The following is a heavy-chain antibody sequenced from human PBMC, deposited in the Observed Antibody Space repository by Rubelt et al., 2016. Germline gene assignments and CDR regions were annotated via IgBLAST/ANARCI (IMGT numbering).Heavy chain of an antibody. CDR1: GYSLSTSGVG. CDR2: IYRDDDK. D-gene: IGHD6-13*01. Sequence: QITLKESSPTLVKPTQTLTLTCTFSGYSLSTSGVGVGWIRQPPGKALEWLALIYRDDDKRYRPSLKSRLTITKGTSKNQVVLTMTNMGPVDTATYYCARFGYPGIAAPSWGQGTPVTVSS. V-gene: IGHV2-5*02. J-gene: IGHJ5*02. CDR3: ARFGYPGIAAPS.